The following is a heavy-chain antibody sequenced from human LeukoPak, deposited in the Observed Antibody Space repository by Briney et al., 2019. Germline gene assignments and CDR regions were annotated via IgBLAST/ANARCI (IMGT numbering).Heavy chain of an antibody. Sequence: GGSLRLSCAASGFTFTSYSMSWVRQAPGKGLEWVSSISSRSGYIYYGDSVKGRFTISRDNAKNSLYLQMNTLRAEDTAVYYCASFDSSGWHYFDYWGQGTLVTVSS. D-gene: IGHD6-19*01. J-gene: IGHJ4*02. CDR2: ISSRSGYI. CDR1: GFTFTSYS. CDR3: ASFDSSGWHYFDY. V-gene: IGHV3-21*01.